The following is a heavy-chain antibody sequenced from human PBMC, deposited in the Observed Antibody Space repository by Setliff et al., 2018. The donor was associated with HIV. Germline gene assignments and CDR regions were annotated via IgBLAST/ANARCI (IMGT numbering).Heavy chain of an antibody. V-gene: IGHV3-33*01. CDR1: GFTFSSYG. CDR2: IWYDGSNK. D-gene: IGHD3-10*01. Sequence: AGGSLRLSCAASGFTFSSYGMHWVRQAPGKGLEWVAVIWYDGSNKYYADSVKGRFTISRDNSKNMLYLQMNSLRAEDTAVYYCARSVIGYYYYGMDVWGQGTLVTVS. CDR3: ARSVIGYYYYGMDV. J-gene: IGHJ6*02.